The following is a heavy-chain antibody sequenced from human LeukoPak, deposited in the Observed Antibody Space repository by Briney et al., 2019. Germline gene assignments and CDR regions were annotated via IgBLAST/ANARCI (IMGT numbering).Heavy chain of an antibody. J-gene: IGHJ5*02. Sequence: SETLSLTCAVYGGSFSGYYWSWIRQPPGKGLEWIGEINHSGSTNYNPSLKSRVTISVDTSKNQFPLKLSSVTAADTAVYYCARGDIVVVPAAIRWFDPWGQGTLVTVSS. CDR3: ARGDIVVVPAAIRWFDP. CDR1: GGSFSGYY. CDR2: INHSGST. D-gene: IGHD2-2*02. V-gene: IGHV4-34*01.